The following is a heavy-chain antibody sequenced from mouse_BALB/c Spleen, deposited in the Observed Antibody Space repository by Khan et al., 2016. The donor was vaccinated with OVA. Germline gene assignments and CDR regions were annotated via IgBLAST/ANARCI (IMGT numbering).Heavy chain of an antibody. CDR3: ARIKKIVATYFDY. CDR1: GYTFTSYW. Sequence: QVQLKQSGAELVKAGASVKMSCKASGYTFTSYWMHWVKQRLGQGLEWFAETNPTNGRTYYNEKLKSKATLTVDKSYSTAYMLLSGPTFEDSAVYYCARIKKIVATYFDYWGQGTTLTVSS. D-gene: IGHD1-1*01. J-gene: IGHJ2*01. V-gene: IGHV1S81*02. CDR2: TNPTNGRT.